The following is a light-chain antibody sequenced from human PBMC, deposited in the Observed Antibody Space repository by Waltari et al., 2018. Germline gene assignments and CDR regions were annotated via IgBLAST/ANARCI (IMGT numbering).Light chain of an antibody. CDR2: AAS. V-gene: IGKV1-12*02. CDR3: QQANDFPYN. CDR1: QVVANW. J-gene: IGKJ2*01. Sequence: DIQVTQSPSSVSASVGARVTITCRASQVVANWLAWYQQKPGKAPKLLIYAASSLQSGVPSRFSGSGSGTDFTLTISSLQPEDFATYYCQQANDFPYNFGQGTRLEIK.